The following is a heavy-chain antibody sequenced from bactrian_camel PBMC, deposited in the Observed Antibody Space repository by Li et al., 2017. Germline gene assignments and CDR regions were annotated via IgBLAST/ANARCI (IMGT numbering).Heavy chain of an antibody. CDR1: GFSFSIYS. D-gene: IGHD2*01. V-gene: IGHV3S1*01. CDR2: INPDGGTT. J-gene: IGHJ4*01. Sequence: HVQLVESGGGLVQPGGSLRLSCAASGFSFSIYSLYWVRQAPGKGLEWVSTINPDGGTTDYTDSVKGRLTISRDNAKNTLYLQMNNLKPEDTAMYYCAALRPPCTVYSGADYKGQGTQVTVS.